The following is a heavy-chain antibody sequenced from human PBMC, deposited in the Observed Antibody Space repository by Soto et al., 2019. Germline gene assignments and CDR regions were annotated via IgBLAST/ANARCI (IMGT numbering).Heavy chain of an antibody. D-gene: IGHD6-19*01. J-gene: IGHJ4*02. CDR2: ISAYNGNT. CDR3: ARDLAAGLVDY. V-gene: IGHV1-18*01. Sequence: QVQLVQSGAEMKKPGASVKVSCKASGYTFTSYGISWVRQAPGQGLEWMGWISAYNGNTNYAQMLQVRVTMTTDTTTSPAYMELRSLTSDDTAVYYCARDLAAGLVDYWGQGTLVTVS. CDR1: GYTFTSYG.